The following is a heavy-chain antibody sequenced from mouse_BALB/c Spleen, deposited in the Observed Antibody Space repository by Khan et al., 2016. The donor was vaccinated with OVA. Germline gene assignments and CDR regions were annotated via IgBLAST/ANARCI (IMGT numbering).Heavy chain of an antibody. CDR3: ARWIRYDVGMDY. CDR1: GYTFTDYY. J-gene: IGHJ4*01. V-gene: IGHV1-26*01. CDR2: INPHNGDT. Sequence: VRLQQSGPELAKPGASVKMSCKASGYTFTDYYMTWVKQSHGKSLEWIGDINPHNGDTVYNQKFKGKATLTADKSSSTAYMQFNSLTSDDSAVYYCARWIRYDVGMDYWGPGTSVTVSS. D-gene: IGHD2-14*01.